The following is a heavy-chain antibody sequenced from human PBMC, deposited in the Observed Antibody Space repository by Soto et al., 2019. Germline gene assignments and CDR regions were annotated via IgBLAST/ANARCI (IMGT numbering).Heavy chain of an antibody. CDR1: GSSISIGTDY. D-gene: IGHD3-22*01. Sequence: SETLSLTCSVSGSSISIGTDYWGWIRQPPGKGLEWIGNIHYSGSTYYNPSLKSRVNISVDTSKNQFSLKLSSVTAADTAMYYCARRHGHDFYDRSIYVPWGQGTQVTVSS. V-gene: IGHV4-39*01. CDR3: ARRHGHDFYDRSIYVP. CDR2: IHYSGST. J-gene: IGHJ4*02.